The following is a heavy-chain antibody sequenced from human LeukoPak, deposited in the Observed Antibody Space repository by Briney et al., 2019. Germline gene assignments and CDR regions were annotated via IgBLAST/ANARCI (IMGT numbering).Heavy chain of an antibody. D-gene: IGHD6-13*01. CDR1: GFTFSSYG. Sequence: GGSLRLSCAASGFTFSSYGMHWVRQAPGKGLEWVAFIRYDGSNKYYADSVKGRFTISRDNSKNTLYLQMNSLRAEDTAVYYCAKSGAIAALNWFDPWGQGTLVTVSS. J-gene: IGHJ5*02. CDR3: AKSGAIAALNWFDP. CDR2: IRYDGSNK. V-gene: IGHV3-30*02.